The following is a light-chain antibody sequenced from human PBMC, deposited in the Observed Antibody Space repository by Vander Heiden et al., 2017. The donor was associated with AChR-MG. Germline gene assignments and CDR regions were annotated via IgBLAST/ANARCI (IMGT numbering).Light chain of an antibody. Sequence: QSVLTQPPSVSGTPGQSLTIPCPGRSSNVGSNSVYWYQQLSGTAPKLLIYGDNQRPSGVPDRFSGSKSGTSASLAISGLRSEDEADYHCAAWDDSVSGPWVFGGGTKLTVL. CDR1: SSNVGSNS. V-gene: IGLV1-47*01. CDR2: GDN. J-gene: IGLJ3*02. CDR3: AAWDDSVSGPWV.